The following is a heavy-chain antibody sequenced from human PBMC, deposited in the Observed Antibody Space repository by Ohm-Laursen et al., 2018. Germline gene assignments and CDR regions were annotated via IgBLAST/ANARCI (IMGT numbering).Heavy chain of an antibody. J-gene: IGHJ6*02. CDR2: ISAYNGNT. CDR3: ATVIAAAGSYYYYGMDV. CDR1: GYTFTGYY. V-gene: IGHV1-18*04. D-gene: IGHD6-13*01. Sequence: ASVKVSCKASGYTFTGYYMHWVRQAPGQGLEWMGWISAYNGNTNYAQKLQGRVTMTTDTSTSTAYMELRSLRSDDTAVYYCATVIAAAGSYYYYGMDVWGQGTTVTVSS.